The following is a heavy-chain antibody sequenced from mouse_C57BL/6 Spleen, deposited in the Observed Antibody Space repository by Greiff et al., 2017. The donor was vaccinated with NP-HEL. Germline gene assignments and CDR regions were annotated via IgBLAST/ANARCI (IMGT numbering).Heavy chain of an antibody. CDR3: APGMITRGY. V-gene: IGHV1-9*01. D-gene: IGHD2-4*01. CDR2: ILPGSGST. Sequence: VQLQQSGAELMKPGASVRLSCKATVYTFTGYWIEWVTQRPGHGLEWIGEILPGSGSTNYNEKFKGKATFTADTSSNTAYMELSSLTTEDAAIYSGAPGMITRGYWGQGTTLTVSS. CDR1: VYTFTGYW. J-gene: IGHJ2*01.